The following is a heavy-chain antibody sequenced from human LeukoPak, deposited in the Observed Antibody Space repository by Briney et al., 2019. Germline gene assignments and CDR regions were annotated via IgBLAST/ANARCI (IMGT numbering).Heavy chain of an antibody. CDR3: ARARTTGTTPVTKYYYYYYMDV. CDR1: GFTFSSYW. Sequence: GGSLRLSCAASGFTFSSYWMSWVRQAPGKGLEWVANIKQDGSEKYYVDSVKGRFTISRDNAKNSLYLQMNSLRAEDTAVYYCARARTTGTTPVTKYYYYYYMDVWGKGTTVTVSS. CDR2: IKQDGSEK. J-gene: IGHJ6*03. D-gene: IGHD1-1*01. V-gene: IGHV3-7*03.